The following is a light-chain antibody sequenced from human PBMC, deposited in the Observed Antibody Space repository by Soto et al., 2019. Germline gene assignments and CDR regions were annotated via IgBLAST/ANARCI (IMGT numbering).Light chain of an antibody. CDR2: AAS. J-gene: IGKJ3*01. CDR1: QAISKY. Sequence: DIQMTQTPPSLSASVGDRVTITCRASQAISKYLAWYQQKPGKVPKLLIYAASTLQSGVPSRFSGSGSGTDFTLTISSLQPEDVATYYCQKDDSAPLCTFGPGTRVDVK. V-gene: IGKV1-27*01. CDR3: QKDDSAPLCT.